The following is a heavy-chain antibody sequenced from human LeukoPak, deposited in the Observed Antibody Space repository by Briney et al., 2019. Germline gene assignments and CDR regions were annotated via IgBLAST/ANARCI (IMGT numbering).Heavy chain of an antibody. CDR1: GGSISSYY. Sequence: SETLSLTCIVSGGSISSYYWSWIRQPPGKGLEWIAYIYYSGYTNYNPSLKSRASISVDTSKNLCSLRLSSVTAADTAVYYCARHAIYGGGYSYWFDPWGLGTLVTVSS. J-gene: IGHJ5*02. D-gene: IGHD1-26*01. CDR3: ARHAIYGGGYSYWFDP. V-gene: IGHV4-59*08. CDR2: IYYSGYT.